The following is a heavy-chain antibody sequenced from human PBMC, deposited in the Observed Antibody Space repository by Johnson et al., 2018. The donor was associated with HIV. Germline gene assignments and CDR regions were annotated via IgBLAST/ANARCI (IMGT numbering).Heavy chain of an antibody. CDR3: ARARDRSSSRDAFDI. CDR1: GFTFSSYG. V-gene: IGHV3-NL1*01. J-gene: IGHJ3*02. Sequence: QVQLVESGGGLVQPGGSLRLSCAASGFTFSSYGMHWVRQAPGKGLEWVSVIYSGGSTYQADSVKGRFTISRDNSKNTLYLQMNSLRAEDTAVYYCARARDRSSSRDAFDIWGQGTMVTVSS. CDR2: IYSGGST. D-gene: IGHD6-13*01.